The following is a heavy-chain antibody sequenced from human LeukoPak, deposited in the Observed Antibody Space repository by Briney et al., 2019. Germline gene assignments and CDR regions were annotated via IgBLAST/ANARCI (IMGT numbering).Heavy chain of an antibody. D-gene: IGHD3-3*01. J-gene: IGHJ4*02. V-gene: IGHV1-24*01. CDR2: FDPEDGET. Sequence: GASVTVSCKVSGYTLTELSMHWVRQAPGKGLEWMGGFDPEDGETIYAQKFQGRVTMTEDTSTDTAYMELSSLRSDDTAVYYCATIFGVVTPPSDYWGQGTLVTVSS. CDR3: ATIFGVVTPPSDY. CDR1: GYTLTELS.